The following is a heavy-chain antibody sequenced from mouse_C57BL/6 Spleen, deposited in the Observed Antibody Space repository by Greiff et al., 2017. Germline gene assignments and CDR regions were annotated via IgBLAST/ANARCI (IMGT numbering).Heavy chain of an antibody. CDR3: ARWGYGSD. D-gene: IGHD2-2*01. CDR2: IYPGSGNT. V-gene: IGHV1-76*01. CDR1: GYTFTDYY. Sequence: QVQLQQSGAELVRPGASVKLSCKASGYTFTDYYINWVKQRPGQGLEWIARIYPGSGNTYYNEKFKGKATLTAEKSSSTAYMQLSSLTSEDSAVYFCARWGYGSDWGQGTTLTVSS. J-gene: IGHJ2*01.